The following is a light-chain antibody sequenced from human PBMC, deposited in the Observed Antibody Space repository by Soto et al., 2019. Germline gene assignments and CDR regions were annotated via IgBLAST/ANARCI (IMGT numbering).Light chain of an antibody. CDR3: SSYTSSRNVV. J-gene: IGLJ2*01. V-gene: IGLV2-14*01. Sequence: QSARTQPASGSRSPGQSITISCTGTSSDVGGYNYVSWYQQHPGKAPKLMIYDVSNRPSGVSNRFSGSKSGTTASLTISGLQAEDETDYYCSSYTSSRNVVFGGGTKLTLL. CDR1: SSDVGGYNY. CDR2: DVS.